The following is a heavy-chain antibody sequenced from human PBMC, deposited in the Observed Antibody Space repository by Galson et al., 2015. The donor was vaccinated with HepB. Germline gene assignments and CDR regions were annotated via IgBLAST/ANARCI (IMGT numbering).Heavy chain of an antibody. CDR3: ARDGVLRLDPYYDSSGYYFDY. CDR1: GFTFSSYS. J-gene: IGHJ4*02. D-gene: IGHD3-22*01. CDR2: ISSSSSCI. V-gene: IGHV3-21*01. Sequence: SLRPSCAASGFTFSSYSMNWVRQAPGKGLEWVSSISSSSSCIYYADSVKGRFTISRDNAKNSLYLQMNSLRAEDTAVYYCARDGVLRLDPYYDSSGYYFDYWGQGTLVTVSS.